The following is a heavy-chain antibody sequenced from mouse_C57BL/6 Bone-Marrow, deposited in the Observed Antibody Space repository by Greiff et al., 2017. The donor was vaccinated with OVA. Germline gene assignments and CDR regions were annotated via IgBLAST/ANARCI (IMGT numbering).Heavy chain of an antibody. Sequence: QVTLKVSGPGILQSSQTLSLTCSFSGFSLSTSGMGVSWIRQPSGKGLEWLAHIYWDDDKRYNPSLKSRLTISKDTSRNQVFLKITSVDTAETATYYCARRMNYCVYANSFYFDYWGQGTPLTVSS. D-gene: IGHD2-1*01. J-gene: IGHJ2*01. CDR1: GFSLSTSGMG. CDR3: ARRMNYCVYANSFYFDY. V-gene: IGHV8-12*01. CDR2: IYWDDDK.